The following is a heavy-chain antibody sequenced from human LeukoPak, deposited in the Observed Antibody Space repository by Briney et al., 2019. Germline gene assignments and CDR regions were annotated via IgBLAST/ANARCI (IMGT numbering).Heavy chain of an antibody. CDR3: ARGSKSYGDYIRSRIHYFDY. D-gene: IGHD4-17*01. CDR1: GFTFSSYA. J-gene: IGHJ4*02. CDR2: ISYDGSSK. Sequence: GRSLRLSCAASGFTFSSYAMHWVRQPPDKGLEWVAVISYDGSSKYYADSVKGRFTISRDNSKNTLYLQMNSLRAEDTAVYYCARGSKSYGDYIRSRIHYFDYWGQGTLVTVSS. V-gene: IGHV3-30*04.